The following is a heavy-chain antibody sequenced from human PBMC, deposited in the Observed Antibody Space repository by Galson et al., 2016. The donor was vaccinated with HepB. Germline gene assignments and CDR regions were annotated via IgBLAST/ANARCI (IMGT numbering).Heavy chain of an antibody. CDR1: GGSISGSNYY. CDR2: IYYTGTT. Sequence: TLSLTCTVSGGSISGSNYYWGWIRQTPGKGLEWIGTIYYTGTTFYNPSLKSRVTISVDTSKNQFSLKMSSVTAADSAVYYCARTEFGEVGTTTSVVGYWGQGTLVTVSS. CDR3: ARTEFGEVGTTTSVVGY. V-gene: IGHV4-39*07. D-gene: IGHD1-26*01. J-gene: IGHJ4*02.